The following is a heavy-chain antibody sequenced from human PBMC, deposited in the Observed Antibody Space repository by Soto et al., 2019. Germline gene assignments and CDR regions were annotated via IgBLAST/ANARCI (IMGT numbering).Heavy chain of an antibody. V-gene: IGHV3-74*01. CDR1: GFTFSEYW. CDR2: LKSDGTYT. J-gene: IGHJ4*02. D-gene: IGHD1-20*01. Sequence: EVQLVESGGGLVQPGGSLRLSCEASGFTFSEYWMHLVRQVPGKGLVWVSRLKSDGTYTDYADSVRGRFTISRDSAKNTVFLQMNNLRVEDTAIYYCEISNWPVGNYWGQGILVTVSS. CDR3: EISNWPVGNY.